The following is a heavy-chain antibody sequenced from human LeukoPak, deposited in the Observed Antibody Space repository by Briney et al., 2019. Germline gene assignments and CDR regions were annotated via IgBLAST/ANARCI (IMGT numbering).Heavy chain of an antibody. CDR3: ARSQSLYSSSWVFDY. Sequence: SETLSLTCTVSGGSIGTSYWSWIRQPPGKGLEWIGYVSYIGNTNYNPSLKSRVTVSVDSSKNQFSLKLSSVTAADTAVYYCARSQSLYSSSWVFDYWGQGTLVTVSS. D-gene: IGHD6-13*01. CDR2: VSYIGNT. CDR1: GGSIGTSY. V-gene: IGHV4-59*12. J-gene: IGHJ4*02.